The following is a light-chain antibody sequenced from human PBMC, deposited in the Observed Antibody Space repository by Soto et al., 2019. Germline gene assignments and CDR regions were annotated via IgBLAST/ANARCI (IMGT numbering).Light chain of an antibody. CDR1: RTDVDGYDY. Sequence: QSVLTQPASVSGSPGQSIAIPCTGVRTDVDGYDYVSWYQKHPGQAPQLIIYDVYNRPSRALYRFSGSQSCETASLTISVFVAVDEADYYSTSYTSSTSFYVFGAGTKVTV. J-gene: IGLJ1*01. CDR2: DVY. V-gene: IGLV2-14*03. CDR3: TSYTSSTSFYV.